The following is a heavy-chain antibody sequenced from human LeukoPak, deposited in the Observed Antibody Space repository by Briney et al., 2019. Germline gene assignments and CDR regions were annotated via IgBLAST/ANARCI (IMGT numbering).Heavy chain of an antibody. D-gene: IGHD6-19*01. CDR2: IYTSGST. J-gene: IGHJ4*02. Sequence: SETLSLTCTVSGGSISSYYWSWIRQPAGKGLEWIGRIYTSGSTNYNPSLKSRVTMSVDTSKNQFSLKLSSVTAADTAVYYCARVRTRIAVAGTWGFDYWGQGTLVTVSS. V-gene: IGHV4-4*07. CDR1: GGSISSYY. CDR3: ARVRTRIAVAGTWGFDY.